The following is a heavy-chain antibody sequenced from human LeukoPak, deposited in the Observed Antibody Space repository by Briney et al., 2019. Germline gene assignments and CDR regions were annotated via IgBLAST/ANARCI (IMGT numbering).Heavy chain of an antibody. D-gene: IGHD3-10*01. CDR1: GGSINNYY. CDR2: IYDSGST. V-gene: IGHV4-59*01. J-gene: IGHJ6*02. CDR3: ARVGGTNYYYYGMDV. Sequence: SETLSLTCTVSGGSINNYYWSWIRQPPGKGLEWIGYIYDSGSTNYNPSLKSRVTISVDTSKNQFSLKLSSVTAADMAVYYCARVGGTNYYYYGMDVWGQGTTVTVSS.